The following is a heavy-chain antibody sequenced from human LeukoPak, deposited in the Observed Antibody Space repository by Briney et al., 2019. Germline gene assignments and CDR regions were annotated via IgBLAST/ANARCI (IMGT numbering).Heavy chain of an antibody. CDR2: INPNSGGT. CDR1: GYTFTGYY. J-gene: IGHJ4*02. CDR3: ARSFRVGSRPTDY. V-gene: IGHV1-2*02. D-gene: IGHD1-26*01. Sequence: ASVKVSCKASGYTFTGYYMHWVRQAPGQGLEWMGWINPNSGGTNYAQKFQGRVTMTRDTSISTAYMELSRLRSDDTAVYYYARSFRVGSRPTDYWGQGTLVTVSS.